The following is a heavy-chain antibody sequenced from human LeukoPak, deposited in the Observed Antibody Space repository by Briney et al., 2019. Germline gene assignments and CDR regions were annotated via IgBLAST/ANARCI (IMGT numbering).Heavy chain of an antibody. CDR3: ARDHGSGSWYGDAFDI. CDR1: GGSISSYY. V-gene: IGHV4-59*01. J-gene: IGHJ3*02. Sequence: SETLSLTCTVSGGSISSYYWSWIRQPPGKRLEWIGYIYYSGSTNYNPSLKSRVTISVDTSKNQFSLKLSSVTAADTAVYYCARDHGSGSWYGDAFDIWGQGTMVPVSS. D-gene: IGHD6-13*01. CDR2: IYYSGST.